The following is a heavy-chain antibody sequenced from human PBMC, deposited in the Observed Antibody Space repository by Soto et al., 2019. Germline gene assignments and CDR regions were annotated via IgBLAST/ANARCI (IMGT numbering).Heavy chain of an antibody. Sequence: LCFPTSGCSFSTSNMNGVRQAAGKGLEWVSFISISGGYKYYADSVKGRFTISRDNANNSLYLEMSSLRAEDTAVYYCARDSRLAQTHVFDFWGQGTLVTVSS. D-gene: IGHD3-16*01. CDR1: GCSFSTSN. CDR3: ARDSRLAQTHVFDF. CDR2: ISISGGYK. V-gene: IGHV3-21*01. J-gene: IGHJ4*02.